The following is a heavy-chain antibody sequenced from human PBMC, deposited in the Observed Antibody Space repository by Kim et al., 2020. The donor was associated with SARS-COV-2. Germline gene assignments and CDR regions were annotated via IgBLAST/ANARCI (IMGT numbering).Heavy chain of an antibody. D-gene: IGHD3-22*01. CDR2: IYYSGST. Sequence: SETLSLTCTVSGGSISSYYWSWIRQPPGKGLEWIGYIYYSGSTNYNPSLKSRVTISVDTSKNQFSLKLSSVTAADTAVYYCARQYDSSGYYPGGFDYWGQGTLVTVSS. CDR1: GGSISSYY. J-gene: IGHJ4*02. CDR3: ARQYDSSGYYPGGFDY. V-gene: IGHV4-59*13.